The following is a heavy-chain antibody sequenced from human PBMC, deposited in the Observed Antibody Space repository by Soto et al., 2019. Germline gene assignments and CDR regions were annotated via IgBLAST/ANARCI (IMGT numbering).Heavy chain of an antibody. CDR2: IHHSGGT. D-gene: IGHD2-15*01. CDR1: GDSIRTLYY. V-gene: IGHV4-59*01. J-gene: IGHJ5*01. Sequence: PSETLSLTCTVSGDSIRTLYYWSWIRQTPGKGLEWIGHIHHSGGTNYNPSLKSLVAISVDTSKNQFSLTVDSVTAADTAVYYCAGGTESSAMDSWGQGNVLTVSS. CDR3: AGGTESSAMDS.